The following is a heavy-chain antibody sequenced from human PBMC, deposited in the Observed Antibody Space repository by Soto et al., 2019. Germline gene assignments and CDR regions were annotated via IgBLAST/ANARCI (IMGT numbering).Heavy chain of an antibody. CDR2: ISSSSSYI. D-gene: IGHD3-22*01. Sequence: EVPLVESGGGLVKPGGSLRLSCAASGFTFSSYSMNWVRQAPGKGLEWVSSISSSSSYIYYADSVKGRFTISRDNAKNSLYLQMNSLRAEDAAVYYCARGPYYYDTSGYYRWGQGTLVTVSS. V-gene: IGHV3-21*01. CDR1: GFTFSSYS. J-gene: IGHJ5*02. CDR3: ARGPYYYDTSGYYR.